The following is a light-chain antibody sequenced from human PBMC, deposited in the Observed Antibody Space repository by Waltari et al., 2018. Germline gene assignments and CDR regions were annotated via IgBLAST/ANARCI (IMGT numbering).Light chain of an antibody. Sequence: DIQMAQSPSSLSASVGDRVTITCRASQSIDSYLNWYQQKPGKAPKLLIYAASTLQSGVPSRFSGSGSGTDFTLTISSLQPEDFATYYCQQSDSIPPQFTCGPGTKVDIK. J-gene: IGKJ3*01. CDR3: QQSDSIPPQFT. CDR1: QSIDSY. V-gene: IGKV1-39*01. CDR2: AAS.